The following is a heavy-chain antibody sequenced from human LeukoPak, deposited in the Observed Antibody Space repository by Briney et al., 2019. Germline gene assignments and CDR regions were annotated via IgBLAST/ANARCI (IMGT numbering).Heavy chain of an antibody. V-gene: IGHV3-23*01. CDR2: ISGGGGST. D-gene: IGHD3-10*01. CDR1: GFTFTSYS. Sequence: GGSLRLSCAASGFTFTSYSMNWVRQAPGKGLEWVSTISGGGGSTYYADSVKGRFTISRDNSKNTLYLQMNSLRAEDTAVYYCAKSPVLLWFGNSFDYWGQGTLVTVSS. CDR3: AKSPVLLWFGNSFDY. J-gene: IGHJ4*02.